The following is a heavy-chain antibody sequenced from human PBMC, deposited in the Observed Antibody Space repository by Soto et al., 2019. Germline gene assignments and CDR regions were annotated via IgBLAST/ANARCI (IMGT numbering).Heavy chain of an antibody. CDR1: GGSISSGDYY. V-gene: IGHV4-30-4*01. Sequence: SETLSLTCTVSGGSISSGDYYWSWIRQPPGKGLEWIGYIYYSGSTYYNPSLKSRVTISVDTSKNQFSLKLSSVTAADTAVYYCARERYSSSWSPRYNWFDPWGQGTLVTVSS. J-gene: IGHJ5*02. CDR3: ARERYSSSWSPRYNWFDP. CDR2: IYYSGST. D-gene: IGHD6-13*01.